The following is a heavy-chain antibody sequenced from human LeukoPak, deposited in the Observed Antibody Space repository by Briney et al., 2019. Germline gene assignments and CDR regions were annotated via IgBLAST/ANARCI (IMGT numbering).Heavy chain of an antibody. J-gene: IGHJ4*02. V-gene: IGHV3-30*18. D-gene: IGHD3-16*02. CDR2: ISYDGSNK. CDR3: AKTESYYTFGGAIAPDY. CDR1: GFTFSSYG. Sequence: GGSLRLSCAGSGFTFSSYGMHWVRQAPGKGLEWVAVISYDGSNKYYADSVKGRFTISRDNSKNALYLQMNSLRAEDTAVYYCAKTESYYTFGGAIAPDYWGQGTLVTVSS.